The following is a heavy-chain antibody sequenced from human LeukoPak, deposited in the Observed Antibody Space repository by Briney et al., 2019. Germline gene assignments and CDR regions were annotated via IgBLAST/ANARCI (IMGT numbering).Heavy chain of an antibody. D-gene: IGHD3-22*01. CDR1: GFTFDDYG. CDR2: INWNGGST. V-gene: IGHV3-20*04. J-gene: IGHJ5*02. CDR3: ARDNTYYYDSSGYYKPYNWFDP. Sequence: GGSLRLSCAASGFTFDDYGMSWVRQAPGKGLEWVSGINWNGGSTGYADSVKGRFTISRDNAKNSLYLQMNSLRAEDTAVYYCARDNTYYYDSSGYYKPYNWFDPWGQGTLVTVSS.